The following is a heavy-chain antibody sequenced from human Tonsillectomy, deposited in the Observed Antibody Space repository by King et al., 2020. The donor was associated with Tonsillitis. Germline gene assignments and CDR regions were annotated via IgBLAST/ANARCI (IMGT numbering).Heavy chain of an antibody. Sequence: QLQESGPGLVKPSETLSLTCAVSGYSITSGYSWGWIRQPPGKGLEWIGSIYHSGSTYYNPSLKSRVTISVDTSKNQFSLQLSSVTAADTAVYYCARDRIYRSHLFDYWGQGTLVTVSS. V-gene: IGHV4-38-2*02. CDR3: ARDRIYRSHLFDY. J-gene: IGHJ4*02. D-gene: IGHD3-16*02. CDR1: GYSITSGYS. CDR2: IYHSGST.